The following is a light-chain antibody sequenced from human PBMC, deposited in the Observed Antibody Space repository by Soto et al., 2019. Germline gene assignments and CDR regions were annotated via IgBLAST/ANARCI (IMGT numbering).Light chain of an antibody. CDR2: GAS. V-gene: IGKV3-15*01. CDR1: RSISTY. Sequence: VLTQSPATLSLSPGERATLSCRASRSISTYLAWYQQKPGQAPRLLIYGASTRATGIPARFSGSGSGTEFTLTISSLQSEDFAVYYCQQYNNWPRTFGQGTTVDIK. J-gene: IGKJ1*01. CDR3: QQYNNWPRT.